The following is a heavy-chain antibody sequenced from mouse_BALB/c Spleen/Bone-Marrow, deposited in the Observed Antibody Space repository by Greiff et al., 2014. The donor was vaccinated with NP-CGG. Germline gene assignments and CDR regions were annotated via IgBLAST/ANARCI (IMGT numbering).Heavy chain of an antibody. CDR2: IDPXXVXX. D-gene: IGHD1-1*02. Sequence: VQLQQSGAELVRPGTLVKXSCKASGSNIKDYYMHWVKQRPEQGLEWIGWIDPXXVXXXXXXXXXXXAXXTADTSSNTAYLQLSSLTSEDTAVYYCADYGPYAMDYWGQGTSVTVSS. J-gene: IGHJ4*01. CDR3: ADYGPYAMDY. V-gene: IGHV14-1*02. CDR1: GSNIKDYY.